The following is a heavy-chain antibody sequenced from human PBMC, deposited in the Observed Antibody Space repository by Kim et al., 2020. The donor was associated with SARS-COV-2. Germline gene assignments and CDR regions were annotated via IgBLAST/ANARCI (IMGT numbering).Heavy chain of an antibody. CDR2: GST. V-gene: IGHV4-4*07. Sequence: GSTNYNPALKRRVTMSVDTAKNQFYLKLSSVTAAETAVYYCAGGKWELAYWGQGTLVTVSS. D-gene: IGHD1-26*01. J-gene: IGHJ4*02. CDR3: AGGKWELAY.